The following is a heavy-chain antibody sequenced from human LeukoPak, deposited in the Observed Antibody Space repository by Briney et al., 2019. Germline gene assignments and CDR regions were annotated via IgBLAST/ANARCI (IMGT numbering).Heavy chain of an antibody. CDR1: GYSFTSYW. Sequence: GESLKISCKGSGYSFTSYWIGWVRQMPGKGLEWKGIINPGDSDTRYSPSFQGQVTISVDKSINTAYLQWSSLKASDTAMYYCARQWLYYDSSAYRNYNCFDPWGQGTLVTVSS. CDR2: INPGDSDT. V-gene: IGHV5-51*01. J-gene: IGHJ5*02. D-gene: IGHD3-22*01. CDR3: ARQWLYYDSSAYRNYNCFDP.